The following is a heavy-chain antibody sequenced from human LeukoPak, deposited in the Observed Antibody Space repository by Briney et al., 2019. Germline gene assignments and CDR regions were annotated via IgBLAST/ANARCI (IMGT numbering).Heavy chain of an antibody. CDR2: MYHSGST. J-gene: IGHJ3*02. Sequence: ETLSLTRTVSGGSVTSGSSYWSWLRQPPGKTLEWFGYMYHSGSTNYNPSLKSRITISVDTSRNELSLELSSVTTADTAVYYCATGRSYYDILTGYLPDAFDIWGQGTMVTVSS. CDR1: GGSVTSGSSY. CDR3: ATGRSYYDILTGYLPDAFDI. D-gene: IGHD3-9*01. V-gene: IGHV4-61*01.